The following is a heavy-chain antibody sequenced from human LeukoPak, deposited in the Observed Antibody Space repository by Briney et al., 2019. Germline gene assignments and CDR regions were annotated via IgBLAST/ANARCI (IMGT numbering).Heavy chain of an antibody. CDR2: IIPIFGTA. CDR1: GGTFSSYA. D-gene: IGHD6-13*01. J-gene: IGHJ3*02. Sequence: SVKVSCKASGGTFSSYAISWVRQAPGQGLEWMGGIIPIFGTANYAQKFQGRVTITTDESTSTAYMELSSLRSEDTAVYYCARVQVDSSSWYGDAFDIWGQGTMVTVSS. CDR3: ARVQVDSSSWYGDAFDI. V-gene: IGHV1-69*05.